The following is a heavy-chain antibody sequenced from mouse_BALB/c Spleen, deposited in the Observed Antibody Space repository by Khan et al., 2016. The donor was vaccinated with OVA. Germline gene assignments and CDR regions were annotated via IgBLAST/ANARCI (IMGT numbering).Heavy chain of an antibody. J-gene: IGHJ3*01. V-gene: IGHV5-9-3*01. CDR3: GRHNYGPFAC. Sequence: EVELVESGGDLVRLGGSLKLSCSASGFICSTYVMSWARQTLETRPVWVATISSSGDYIYYPDSVKGRFTISRDTAKNILYLQMCRLRSEDTAMYSCGRHNYGPFACWGHGTLVTVSA. D-gene: IGHD1-1*01. CDR1: GFICSTYV. CDR2: ISSSGDYI.